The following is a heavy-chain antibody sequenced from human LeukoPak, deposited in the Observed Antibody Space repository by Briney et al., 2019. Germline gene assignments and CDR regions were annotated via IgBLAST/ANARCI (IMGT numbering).Heavy chain of an antibody. CDR3: ARDLPPYCSGGSCYLHDAFDI. D-gene: IGHD2-15*01. V-gene: IGHV3-33*01. J-gene: IGHJ3*02. CDR1: GFTFSIYG. CDR2: IWYDGTEK. Sequence: GGSLRLSCAASGFTFSIYGMQWVRQAPGKGLEWVAVIWYDGTEKYYADSVKGRFTISRDNAKNSLYLQMNSLRAEDTAVYYCARDLPPYCSGGSCYLHDAFDIWGQGTMVTVSS.